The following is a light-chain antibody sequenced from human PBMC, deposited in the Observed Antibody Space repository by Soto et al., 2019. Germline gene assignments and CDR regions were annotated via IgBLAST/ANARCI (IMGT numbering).Light chain of an antibody. V-gene: IGKV3-20*01. Sequence: EIVLTQSPDTLSLSPGERATLSCRASQSVSSDYLVWYQQKFGQAPRLLIYGASSRATGTPDRFSGSGSGTDFTHTISRLEPEDFAGYYCQHYGNSPPSVTFGPGTKVEIK. CDR2: GAS. J-gene: IGKJ3*01. CDR1: QSVSSDY. CDR3: QHYGNSPPSVT.